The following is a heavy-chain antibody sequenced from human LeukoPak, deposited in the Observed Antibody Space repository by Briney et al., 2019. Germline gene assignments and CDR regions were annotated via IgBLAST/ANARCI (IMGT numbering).Heavy chain of an antibody. V-gene: IGHV3-11*04. D-gene: IGHD6-19*01. CDR3: ATSHSSVAGIVGD. Sequence: PGGSLRLSCAASGFTFSDYFMTWIRQAPGKGLEWVSYISGSGSNKYYADSVKGRFTISRDNAKSSLYLQMNSLRVEDTAVYYCATSHSSVAGIVGDWGQGTLVTVSS. J-gene: IGHJ4*02. CDR1: GFTFSDYF. CDR2: ISGSGSNK.